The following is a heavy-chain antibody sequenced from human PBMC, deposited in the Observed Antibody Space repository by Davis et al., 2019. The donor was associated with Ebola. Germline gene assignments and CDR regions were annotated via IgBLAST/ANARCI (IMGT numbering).Heavy chain of an antibody. CDR1: GGSISSYY. V-gene: IGHV4-4*07. CDR2: IYTSGRT. Sequence: PSETLSLTCTVSGGSISSYYWSWIRQPAGKGLEWIGRIYTSGRTNYNPSLKSRVTMSVDTSKNQFSLKLSSVTAADTAVYYCARDQEDYDFWSFYYYYMDVWGKGTTVTVSS. D-gene: IGHD3-3*01. CDR3: ARDQEDYDFWSFYYYYMDV. J-gene: IGHJ6*03.